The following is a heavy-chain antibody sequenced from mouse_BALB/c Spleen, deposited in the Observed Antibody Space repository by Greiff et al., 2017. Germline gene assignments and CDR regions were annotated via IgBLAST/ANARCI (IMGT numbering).Heavy chain of an antibody. CDR3: TRPFGTYLGFAY. V-gene: IGHV6-6*02. Sequence: EVQLVESGGGLVQPGGSMKLSCVASGFTFSNYWMNWVRQSPEKGLEWVAEIRLKSNNYATHYAESVKGRFTISRDDSKSSVYLQMNNLRAEDTGIYYCTRPFGTYLGFAYWGQGTLVTVSA. CDR2: IRLKSNNYAT. D-gene: IGHD1-1*01. CDR1: GFTFSNYW. J-gene: IGHJ3*01.